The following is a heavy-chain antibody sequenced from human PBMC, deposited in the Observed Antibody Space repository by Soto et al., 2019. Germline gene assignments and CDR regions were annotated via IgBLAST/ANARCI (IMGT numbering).Heavy chain of an antibody. CDR2: INSDGSST. V-gene: IGHV3-74*01. D-gene: IGHD1-20*01. J-gene: IGHJ4*02. Sequence: GGSLRLSCAASGFTFSSYWMHWVRQAPGKGLVWVSRINSDGSSTSYADSVEGRFTISRDNAKNTLYLQMNSLRAEDTAVYYCARSYNWNEPDYWGQGTLVTVSS. CDR3: ARSYNWNEPDY. CDR1: GFTFSSYW.